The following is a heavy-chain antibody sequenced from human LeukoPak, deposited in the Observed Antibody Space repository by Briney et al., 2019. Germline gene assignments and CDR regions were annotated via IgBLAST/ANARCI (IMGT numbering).Heavy chain of an antibody. D-gene: IGHD2-15*01. J-gene: IGHJ4*02. CDR3: ARDVGCSGGSCYPVYFDY. V-gene: IGHV1-18*01. CDR1: GYTFTSYG. CDR2: ISAYNGNT. Sequence: ASVTVACKASGYTFTSYGISWVRQAPGQGLEWMGWISAYNGNTDYAQKLQGRVTMTTDTSTSTAYMELRSLRSDDTAVYYCARDVGCSGGSCYPVYFDYWGQGTLVTVSS.